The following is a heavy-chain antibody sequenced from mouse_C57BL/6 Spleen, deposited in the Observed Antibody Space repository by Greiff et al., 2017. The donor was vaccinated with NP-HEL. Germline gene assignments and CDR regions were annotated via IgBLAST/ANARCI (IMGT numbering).Heavy chain of an antibody. CDR1: GYAFSSYW. CDR3: ARGGGYHWYFDV. V-gene: IGHV1-80*01. Sequence: VQLQQSGAELVKPGASVKISCKASGYAFSSYWMNWVKQRPGKGLEWIGQIYPGDGDTNYNGKFKGKATLTADKSSSTAYMQLSSLTSEDSAVYFCARGGGYHWYFDVWGTGTTVTVSS. J-gene: IGHJ1*03. CDR2: IYPGDGDT. D-gene: IGHD2-2*01.